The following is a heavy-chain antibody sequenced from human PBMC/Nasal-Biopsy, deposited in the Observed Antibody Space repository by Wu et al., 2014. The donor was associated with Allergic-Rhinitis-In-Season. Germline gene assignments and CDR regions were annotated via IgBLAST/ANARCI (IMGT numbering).Heavy chain of an antibody. CDR3: AHDLDAGVFDY. V-gene: IGHV2-5*08. CDR1: GFSLTTSGMC. J-gene: IGHJ4*02. Sequence: ALVKPTQTLTLTCTFSGFSLTTSGMCVSWIRQPHGKALEWLALIYWDDDKRYSPSLKSRLTITKDTSKNQVVLTMTNMDPVDTATYYCAHDLDAGVFDYWGQGTLVTVSS. CDR2: IYWDDDK. D-gene: IGHD2-8*01.